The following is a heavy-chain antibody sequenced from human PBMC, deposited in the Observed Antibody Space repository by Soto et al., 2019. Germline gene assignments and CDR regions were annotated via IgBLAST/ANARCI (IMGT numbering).Heavy chain of an antibody. CDR3: ARGGVAAAEEGAFDI. Sequence: QVQLVQSGAEVKKPGASVKVSCKASGYTFTSYDINWVRQATGQGLEWMGWMNPNSGNTGYAQKFQGTVTMTRNTPISTADMELSILRSEDTSVYYCARGGVAAAEEGAFDIWGQGTMVTVSS. CDR2: MNPNSGNT. CDR1: GYTFTSYD. J-gene: IGHJ3*02. V-gene: IGHV1-8*01. D-gene: IGHD6-13*01.